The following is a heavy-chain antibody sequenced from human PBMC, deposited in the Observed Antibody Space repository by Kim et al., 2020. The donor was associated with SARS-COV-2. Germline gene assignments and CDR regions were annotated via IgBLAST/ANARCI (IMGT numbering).Heavy chain of an antibody. CDR1: GFIFSDYY. CDR2: ISSGGDSI. J-gene: IGHJ4*02. D-gene: IGHD3-3*01. CDR3: ARGASARSGPFDY. Sequence: GGSLRLSCAASGFIFSDYYMSWIRQAPGKGLEWVSFISSGGDSIYYADSMKGRFTISRDNAKSSLYLQMDSLRAEDTAVYYCARGASARSGPFDYWGQGTLVTVSS. V-gene: IGHV3-11*01.